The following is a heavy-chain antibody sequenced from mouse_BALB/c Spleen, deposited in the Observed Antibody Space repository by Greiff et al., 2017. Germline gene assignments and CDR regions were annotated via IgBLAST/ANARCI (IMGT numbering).Heavy chain of an antibody. Sequence: EVMLVESGGGLVQPGGSLRLSCATSGFTFTDYYMSWVRQPPGKALEWLGFIRNKANGYTTEYSASVKGRFTISRDNSQSILYLQMNTLRAEDSATYYCARDREYGPFAYWGQGTLVTVSA. V-gene: IGHV7-3*02. CDR2: IRNKANGYTT. D-gene: IGHD1-1*02. CDR3: ARDREYGPFAY. J-gene: IGHJ3*01. CDR1: GFTFTDYY.